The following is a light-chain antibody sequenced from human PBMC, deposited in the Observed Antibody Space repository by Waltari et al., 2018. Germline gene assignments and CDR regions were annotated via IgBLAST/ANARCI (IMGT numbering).Light chain of an antibody. CDR1: QSLGHSDGTTY. CDR3: MQGTHWPLYT. J-gene: IGKJ2*01. V-gene: IGKV2-30*02. CDR2: RVS. Sequence: DVVMTQSPLSLPVTLGQPASISCTSSQSLGHSDGTTYLNWAHHRPGQPPRRLIFRVSNRESGVPDRFSGSGSGTDFTLKISRVEAEDIGVYYCMQGTHWPLYTFGQGTKLEIK.